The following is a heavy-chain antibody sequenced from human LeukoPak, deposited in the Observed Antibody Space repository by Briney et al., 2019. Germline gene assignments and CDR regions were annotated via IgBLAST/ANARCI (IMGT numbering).Heavy chain of an antibody. V-gene: IGHV3-33*01. Sequence: PGGSLRLSCAAPGFTSSIYGMHWVRQAPGKGLEWVAVLLYDGSIKHYADSVKGRFTISRDNFKNTLYLQMNSLRAEDTAVYYCARDPSGYDILTGYFIGDPFDYWGQGTLVTVSS. D-gene: IGHD3-9*01. CDR1: GFTSSIYG. J-gene: IGHJ4*02. CDR2: LLYDGSIK. CDR3: ARDPSGYDILTGYFIGDPFDY.